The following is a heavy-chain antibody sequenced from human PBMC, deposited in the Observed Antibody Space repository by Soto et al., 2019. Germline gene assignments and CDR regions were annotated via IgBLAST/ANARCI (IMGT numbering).Heavy chain of an antibody. J-gene: IGHJ6*02. CDR1: GYSFSKYW. CDR2: IHPGDSDT. D-gene: IGHD1-26*01. CDR3: ARNQNVGLTYYYYGLDV. V-gene: IGHV5-51*01. Sequence: SLKISCKGSGYSFSKYWINWVRQMPGKGPEWLGAIHPGDSDTRYSPSFQGRVTISVDKSINTAYLQWSSLKASDTAIYYCARNQNVGLTYYYYGLDVWGQGTTVTVSS.